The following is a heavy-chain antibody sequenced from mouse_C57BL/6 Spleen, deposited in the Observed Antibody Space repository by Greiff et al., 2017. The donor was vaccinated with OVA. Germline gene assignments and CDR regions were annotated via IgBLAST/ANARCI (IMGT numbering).Heavy chain of an antibody. CDR2: IDPETGGT. V-gene: IGHV1-15*01. CDR3: HYDARS. D-gene: IGHD2-4*01. Sequence: VQLVESGAELVRPGASVTLSCKASGYTFTDYEMHWVKQTPVPGLEWIGAIDPETGGTAYNQKFKGKAILTADKASSTAYMELRSLTSEDSAVYYCHYDARSWGQGTTLTVSS. J-gene: IGHJ2*01. CDR1: GYTFTDYE.